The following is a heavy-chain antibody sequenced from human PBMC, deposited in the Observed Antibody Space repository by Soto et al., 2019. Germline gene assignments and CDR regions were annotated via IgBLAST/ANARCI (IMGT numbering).Heavy chain of an antibody. D-gene: IGHD3-16*02. CDR3: ASLTTAPGGYYDYVWGSYRDFDY. V-gene: IGHV4-39*01. CDR2: IYYSGST. CDR1: GGSISSSSYY. J-gene: IGHJ4*02. Sequence: PSETLSLTCTVSGGSISSSSYYWGWIRQPPGKGQEWIGSIYYSGSTYYNPSLKSRVTISVDTSKNQFSLKLSSVTAADTAVYYCASLTTAPGGYYDYVWGSYRDFDYWGQGTMVTVYS.